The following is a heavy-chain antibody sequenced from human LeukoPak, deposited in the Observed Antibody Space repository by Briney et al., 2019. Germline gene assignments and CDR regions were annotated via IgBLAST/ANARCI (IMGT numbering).Heavy chain of an antibody. D-gene: IGHD1-26*01. V-gene: IGHV3-7*03. CDR3: TRGGGLDSGSYYMAFDI. Sequence: GGSLRLSCAASGFTFSTYWMTWVRQAPGKGLEWVANIKQDGSEKYFVDSVKGRFTISRDNANNSLYLQMNSLKTEDTAVYYCTRGGGLDSGSYYMAFDIWGQGTMVTVSS. J-gene: IGHJ3*02. CDR1: GFTFSTYW. CDR2: IKQDGSEK.